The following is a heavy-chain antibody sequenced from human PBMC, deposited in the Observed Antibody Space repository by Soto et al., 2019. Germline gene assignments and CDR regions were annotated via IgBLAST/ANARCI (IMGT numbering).Heavy chain of an antibody. CDR2: IIPLSGTA. CDR1: GGTFSSYA. J-gene: IGHJ6*02. CDR3: ARSQGSSTSLEIYYYYYYGMDV. V-gene: IGHV1-69*01. D-gene: IGHD2-2*01. Sequence: QVQLVQSGAEVKKPGSSVKVSCKASGGTFSSYAISWVRQAPGQVLEWMGGIIPLSGTANYAQKFQGRGTITADESTSTAYMELSSLRSEDTAVYYCARSQGSSTSLEIYYYYYYGMDVWGQGNTVTVSS.